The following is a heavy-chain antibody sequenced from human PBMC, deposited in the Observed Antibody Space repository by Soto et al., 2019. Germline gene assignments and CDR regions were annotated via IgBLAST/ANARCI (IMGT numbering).Heavy chain of an antibody. CDR3: ARELYNWSYWFDP. V-gene: IGHV4-31*03. J-gene: IGHJ5*02. Sequence: PSETLSLTCTVSGGSISSGGYYWSWIRQHPGKGLEWIGYIYYSGSTYYNPSLKSRVTISVDTSKNQFSLKLSSVTAADTAVYYCARELYNWSYWFDPWGQGTLVTVSS. CDR1: GGSISSGGYY. CDR2: IYYSGST. D-gene: IGHD1-20*01.